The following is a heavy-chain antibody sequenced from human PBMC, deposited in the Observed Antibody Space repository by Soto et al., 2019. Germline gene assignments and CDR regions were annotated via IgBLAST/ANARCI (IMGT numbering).Heavy chain of an antibody. CDR3: ARDLSYGLCDY. Sequence: QVQLVQSGAEVKKPGASVKVSCKASGYTFTSYGISWVRQAPGQGLEWMGWISAHNGNTKYAQKLQGRVTMPTDTTTSTAYMELRSMRSNDTDVYYCARDLSYGLCDYWGQGTLVTVSS. J-gene: IGHJ4*02. CDR2: ISAHNGNT. V-gene: IGHV1-18*01. D-gene: IGHD5-18*01. CDR1: GYTFTSYG.